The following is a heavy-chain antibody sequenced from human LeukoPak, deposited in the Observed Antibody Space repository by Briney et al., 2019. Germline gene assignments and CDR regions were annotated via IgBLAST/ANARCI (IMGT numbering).Heavy chain of an antibody. Sequence: GGSLRLSCAASGFSFMNAWMIWVRQAPGKGLEWVGRIKSNADGGTPDYDAPARGRFTISRDDSKNTLYLQTNSLKTEEKAVYYCTTFYHEYSPHWGRGTLVAVSS. CDR2: IKSNADGGTP. D-gene: IGHD2/OR15-2a*01. CDR3: TTFYHEYSPH. J-gene: IGHJ4*02. V-gene: IGHV3-15*01. CDR1: GFSFMNAW.